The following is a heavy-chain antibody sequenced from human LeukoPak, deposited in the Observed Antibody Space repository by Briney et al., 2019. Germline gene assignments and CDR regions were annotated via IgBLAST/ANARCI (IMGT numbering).Heavy chain of an antibody. V-gene: IGHV5-51*01. CDR3: ARHSHSSGVIDY. Sequence: GESLKISCKGSGYSFTSYWIGWVRQMPGKGLGGMGIISPGDSDTIYTPSLQGQVTISADKSTSTASLQWSSVKASDTAMYYCARHSHSSGVIDYWGQGTLVTVSS. CDR1: GYSFTSYW. D-gene: IGHD6-19*01. CDR2: ISPGDSDT. J-gene: IGHJ4*02.